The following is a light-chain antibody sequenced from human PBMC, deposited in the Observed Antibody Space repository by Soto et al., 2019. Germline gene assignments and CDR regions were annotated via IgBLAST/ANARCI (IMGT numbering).Light chain of an antibody. J-gene: IGKJ2*01. CDR3: QQYNTYPYT. CDR2: DAS. Sequence: DIQMTQSPSTLSASIGDRVTITCRASQSISTWLAWYQRKPGKAPNLLIYDASSLERGVPSRFSGSGSGTEFTLTISSLQPDDLATYHCQQYNTYPYTFAQGTKLEIK. V-gene: IGKV1-5*01. CDR1: QSISTW.